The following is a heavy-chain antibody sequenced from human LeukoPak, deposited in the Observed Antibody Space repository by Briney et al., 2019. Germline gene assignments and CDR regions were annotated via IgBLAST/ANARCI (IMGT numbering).Heavy chain of an antibody. V-gene: IGHV1-2*06. CDR1: GYTFTGYY. J-gene: IGHJ5*02. CDR3: ARGKYSSSWYDP. Sequence: ASVKVSCKASGYTFTGYYMHWVRQAPGQGLEWMGRINPNSGGTNYAQKFQGRVTITRDTSISTAYMELSSLRSEDTAVYYCARGKYSSSWYDPWGQGTLVTVSS. D-gene: IGHD6-13*01. CDR2: INPNSGGT.